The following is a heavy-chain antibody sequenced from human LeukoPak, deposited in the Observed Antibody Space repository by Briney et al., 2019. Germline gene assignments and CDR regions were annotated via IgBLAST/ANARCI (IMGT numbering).Heavy chain of an antibody. D-gene: IGHD1-14*01. Sequence: GGSLRLSCAASGFTFSSYSMNWVRQAPGGGLEWGSYISSSSRTIYYADSVKGRFTISRDNAKNSLYLQMNSLRAEDTAVYYCASGANDHNGDWFDPWGQGTLVPVSS. CDR1: GFTFSSYS. V-gene: IGHV3-48*01. CDR3: ASGANDHNGDWFDP. CDR2: ISSSSRTI. J-gene: IGHJ5*02.